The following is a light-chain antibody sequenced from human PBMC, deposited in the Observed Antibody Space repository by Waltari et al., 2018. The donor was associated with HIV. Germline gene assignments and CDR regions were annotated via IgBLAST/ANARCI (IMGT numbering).Light chain of an antibody. Sequence: DIQMTQSPSFLSASVGDRVTITCRASKSISSYLNWYQQKPGKAPKLLIYAASSLQSGVPSRFSGSGAGTDFTLTISSLQPEDFATYYCQQSYSTPLLTFGGGTKVEIK. CDR1: KSISSY. CDR3: QQSYSTPLLT. J-gene: IGKJ4*01. V-gene: IGKV1-39*01. CDR2: AAS.